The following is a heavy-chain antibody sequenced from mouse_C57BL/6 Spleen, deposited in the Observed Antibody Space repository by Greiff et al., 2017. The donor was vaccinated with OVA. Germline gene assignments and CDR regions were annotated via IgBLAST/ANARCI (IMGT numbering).Heavy chain of an antibody. Sequence: EVQLQQSGPELVKPGASVKISCKASGYTFTDYYMNWVKQSHGQSLEWIGDINPNNGGTSYNQKFKGKATLTVDKSSSTAYLELRSLTSEDSAVYYCARDGNSFDYWGQGTTLTVAS. J-gene: IGHJ2*01. CDR1: GYTFTDYY. V-gene: IGHV1-26*01. D-gene: IGHD2-1*01. CDR2: INPNNGGT. CDR3: ARDGNSFDY.